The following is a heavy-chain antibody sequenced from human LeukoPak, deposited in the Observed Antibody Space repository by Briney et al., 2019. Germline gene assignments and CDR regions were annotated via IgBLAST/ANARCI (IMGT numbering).Heavy chain of an antibody. Sequence: GGSLRLSCAASGFTVSSNYMSWVRQAPGKGLEWVAVISYDGSNKYYADSVKGRFTISRDNSKNTLYLQMNSLRAEDTAVYYCAKEAGGMIVVVEYYFDYWGQGTLVAVSS. J-gene: IGHJ4*02. V-gene: IGHV3-30*18. CDR3: AKEAGGMIVVVEYYFDY. D-gene: IGHD3-22*01. CDR1: GFTVSSNY. CDR2: ISYDGSNK.